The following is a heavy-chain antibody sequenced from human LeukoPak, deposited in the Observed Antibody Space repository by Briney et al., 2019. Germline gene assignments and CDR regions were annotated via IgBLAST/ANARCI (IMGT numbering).Heavy chain of an antibody. CDR1: SGSISSSSYY. J-gene: IGHJ4*02. D-gene: IGHD2-21*01. V-gene: IGHV4-39*01. Sequence: SETLSLTCTVSSGSISSSSYYWGWIRQPPGKGLEWIGSIYYSGSTYYNPSLKSRVTISVDTSKNQFSLKLSSVTAADTAVYYCAAGIAIEYYFDYWGQGTLVTVSS. CDR2: IYYSGST. CDR3: AAGIAIEYYFDY.